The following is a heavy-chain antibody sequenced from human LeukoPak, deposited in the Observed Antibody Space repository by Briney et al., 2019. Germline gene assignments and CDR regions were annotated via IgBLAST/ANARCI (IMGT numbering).Heavy chain of an antibody. Sequence: PSETLSLTCTVSGGSISGFYWSWIRQPPGKGLEWIGYIYYSGSTNYNPSLKSRVSISVDTSKNQFSLKLSSVTAADTAVYYCARSVTISDPIDYFDYWGQGTLVTVSS. D-gene: IGHD4-17*01. CDR1: GGSISGFY. J-gene: IGHJ4*02. V-gene: IGHV4-59*01. CDR3: ARSVTISDPIDYFDY. CDR2: IYYSGST.